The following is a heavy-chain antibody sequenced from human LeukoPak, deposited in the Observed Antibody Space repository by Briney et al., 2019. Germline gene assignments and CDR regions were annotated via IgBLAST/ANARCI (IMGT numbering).Heavy chain of an antibody. CDR2: INHSGST. J-gene: IGHJ4*02. D-gene: IGHD5-12*01. Sequence: SETLSLTCAVYGGSFSGYYWSWIRQPPGKGLEWIGEINHSGSTNYNPSLKSRVTISVDTSKNQFSLKLISVTAADTAVFYCARVALVGTGHKGELHFDYWGQGTLVTVSS. CDR3: ARVALVGTGHKGELHFDY. CDR1: GGSFSGYY. V-gene: IGHV4-34*01.